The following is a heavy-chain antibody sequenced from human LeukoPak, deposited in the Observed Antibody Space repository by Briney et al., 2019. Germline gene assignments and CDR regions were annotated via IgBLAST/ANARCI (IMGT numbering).Heavy chain of an antibody. CDR3: AKDTGYSYGYDAFDI. D-gene: IGHD5-18*01. Sequence: GGSLRVSCAASGFTFSSYAMSWVRQAQGKGLEWVSAISGSGGSTYYADSVKGRFTISRDNSKNTLYLQMNSLRAEDTAVYYCAKDTGYSYGYDAFDIRGQGTMVTVSS. CDR1: GFTFSSYA. CDR2: ISGSGGST. J-gene: IGHJ3*02. V-gene: IGHV3-23*01.